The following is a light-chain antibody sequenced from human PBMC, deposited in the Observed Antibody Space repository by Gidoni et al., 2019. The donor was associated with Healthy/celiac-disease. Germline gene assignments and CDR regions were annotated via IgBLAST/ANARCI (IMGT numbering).Light chain of an antibody. J-gene: IGKJ1*01. CDR1: QSISSW. CDR3: QQYNSYWT. Sequence: DIQMTQSPSTLSASVGDRVTITCRASQSISSWLAWYQQKPGKAPKLLIYKASSLESVVPSRFSGSGSGTEFTLTSSILQPDDFANYYCQQYNSYWTFGQGTKVEIK. CDR2: KAS. V-gene: IGKV1-5*03.